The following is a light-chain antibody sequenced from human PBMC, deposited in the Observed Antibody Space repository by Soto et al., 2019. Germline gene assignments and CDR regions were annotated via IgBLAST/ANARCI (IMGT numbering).Light chain of an antibody. Sequence: EIVLTQSTSTLAFSPGGRATPSCRASQSVSSAYLAWYQQKAGQAPRLIISDASSRAYGVPDRFSGSGSGTDFTLTISRLEPEDFAVYYCHHYGSSPNTFGQGTKVDIK. CDR2: DAS. V-gene: IGKV3-20*01. CDR3: HHYGSSPNT. CDR1: QSVSSAY. J-gene: IGKJ2*01.